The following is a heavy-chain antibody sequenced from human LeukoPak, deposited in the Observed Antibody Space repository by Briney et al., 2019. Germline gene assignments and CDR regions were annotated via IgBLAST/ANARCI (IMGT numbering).Heavy chain of an antibody. V-gene: IGHV3-7*01. CDR2: INEDGSYK. CDR3: ARDATRGGDNDY. Sequence: PGGSLRLSCAASGFIFSQYSMNWVRQAPGKGLEWVANINEDGSYKYHADSVKGRLTISRDNAKNSLYLQMNSLRAEDTAVYYCARDATRGGDNDYWGQGTRVIVSS. J-gene: IGHJ4*02. D-gene: IGHD2-21*02. CDR1: GFIFSQYS.